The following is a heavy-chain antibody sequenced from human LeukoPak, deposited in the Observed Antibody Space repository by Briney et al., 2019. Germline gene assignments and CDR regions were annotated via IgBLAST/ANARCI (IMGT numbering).Heavy chain of an antibody. D-gene: IGHD6-6*01. J-gene: IGHJ5*02. V-gene: IGHV1-2*02. CDR1: GYTFTGYY. CDR2: INPNSGGT. CDR3: ARDYIAARPYWFDP. Sequence: ASVKVSCKASGYTFTGYYMHWVRQAPGQGLEWMGWINPNSGGTNYARKFQGRVTMTRDTSISTAYMELRRLRSDDTAVYYCARDYIAARPYWFDPWGQGTLVTVSS.